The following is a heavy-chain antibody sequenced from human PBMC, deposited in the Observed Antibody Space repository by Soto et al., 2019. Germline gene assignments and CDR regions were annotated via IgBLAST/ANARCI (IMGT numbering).Heavy chain of an antibody. CDR2: IIPIFGTA. Sequence: QVQLVQSGAEVKKPGSSVKVSCKASGGTFSSYAISWVRQAPGQGLEWMGGIIPIFGTANYAQKFQGRVTITADESTSTAYMELSSLRSEDMAVYYCATRTLYYYDSSGYSFDYWGQGTLVTVSS. CDR3: ATRTLYYYDSSGYSFDY. V-gene: IGHV1-69*01. J-gene: IGHJ4*02. D-gene: IGHD3-22*01. CDR1: GGTFSSYA.